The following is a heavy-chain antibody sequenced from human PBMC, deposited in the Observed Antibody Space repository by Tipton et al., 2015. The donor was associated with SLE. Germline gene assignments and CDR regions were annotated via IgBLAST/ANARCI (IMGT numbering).Heavy chain of an antibody. D-gene: IGHD1-26*01. CDR3: ARGGPSDTLDYYYSYGMDV. Sequence: TLSLTCAVYGGSFSVHYWSWSWIRQPPGKGLEWIGRIYRSGTTSYKPSLKSRVTISVDRSKNQVSLKVSSVTAADSAVYYCARGGPSDTLDYYYSYGMDVWGQGTTVTVSS. CDR2: IYRSGTT. V-gene: IGHV4-34*01. J-gene: IGHJ6*02. CDR1: GGSFSVHY.